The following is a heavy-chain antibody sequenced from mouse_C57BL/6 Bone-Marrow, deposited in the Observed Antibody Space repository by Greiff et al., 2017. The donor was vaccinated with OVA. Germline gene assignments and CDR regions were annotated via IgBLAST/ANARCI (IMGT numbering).Heavy chain of an antibody. CDR3: AREYYGSRLDY. V-gene: IGHV1-64*01. CDR2: IHPNSGST. J-gene: IGHJ2*01. D-gene: IGHD1-1*01. Sequence: QVQLQQPGAELVKPGASVKLSCKASGYTFTSYWMHWVKQRPGQGLEWIGMIHPNSGSTNYNEKFKSKATLTVDKSSSTAYMQLSSLTSEDSAVYYCAREYYGSRLDYWGQGTTLTVSS. CDR1: GYTFTSYW.